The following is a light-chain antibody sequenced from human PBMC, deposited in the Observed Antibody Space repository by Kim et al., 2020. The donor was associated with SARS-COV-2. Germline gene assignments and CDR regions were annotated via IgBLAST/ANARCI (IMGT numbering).Light chain of an antibody. Sequence: EIVSTQSPATLSLSPGERASLSCGASQSVSSSSLAWYQQKPGLAPRLLIYDASNRATGIPDRFSGSGSGTDFTLTISRLEPEDFAVYYCQQYGSSPWTFGQGTKVDIK. V-gene: IGKV3D-20*01. CDR3: QQYGSSPWT. CDR1: QSVSSSS. CDR2: DAS. J-gene: IGKJ1*01.